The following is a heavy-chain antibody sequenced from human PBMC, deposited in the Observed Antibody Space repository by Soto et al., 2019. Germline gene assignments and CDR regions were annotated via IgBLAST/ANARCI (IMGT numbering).Heavy chain of an antibody. CDR3: ARHRLLWFGELRPYGMDV. J-gene: IGHJ6*02. D-gene: IGHD3-10*01. V-gene: IGHV1-3*01. Sequence: ASVKVSCKASGYTFTSYAMHWVRQAPGQRLEWMGWINAGNGNTKYSQKFQGRVTITRDTSASTAYMELSSLRSEDTAVYYCARHRLLWFGELRPYGMDVWGQGTTVTVS. CDR1: GYTFTSYA. CDR2: INAGNGNT.